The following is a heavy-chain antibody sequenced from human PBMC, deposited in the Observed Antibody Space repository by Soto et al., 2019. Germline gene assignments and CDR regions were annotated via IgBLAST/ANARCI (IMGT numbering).Heavy chain of an antibody. Sequence: PGGSLRLSCAASGFTFSSYAMHWVRQAPGKGLEWVAVISYDGSNKYYADSVKGRFTISRDNSKNTLYLQMNSLRAEDTAVYYCARTSSGWYHYYYGMDVWGQGTTVTVS. V-gene: IGHV3-30-3*01. J-gene: IGHJ6*02. D-gene: IGHD6-19*01. CDR1: GFTFSSYA. CDR2: ISYDGSNK. CDR3: ARTSSGWYHYYYGMDV.